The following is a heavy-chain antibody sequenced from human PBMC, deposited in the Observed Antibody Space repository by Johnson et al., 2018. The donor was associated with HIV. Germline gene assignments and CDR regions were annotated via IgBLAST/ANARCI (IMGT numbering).Heavy chain of an antibody. D-gene: IGHD3-22*01. CDR3: ARDSYYYDSSGYYYHAFDI. Sequence: VQLVESGGGVVQPGRSLRLSCAASGFTFSSYAMHWVRQAPGKGLEWVAVISYDGSNKYYADSVKGRFTISRDNSKNTLYRQMNSLRAGDTAVYYCARDSYYYDSSGYYYHAFDIWGQGTMVTVSS. CDR1: GFTFSSYA. V-gene: IGHV3-30-3*01. CDR2: ISYDGSNK. J-gene: IGHJ3*02.